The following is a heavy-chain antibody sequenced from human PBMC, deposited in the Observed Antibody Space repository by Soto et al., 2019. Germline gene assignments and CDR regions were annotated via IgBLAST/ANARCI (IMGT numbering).Heavy chain of an antibody. D-gene: IGHD3-10*01. Sequence: WGSLTLSCAASGVTFSSCFTHWGRHGPRKGREWVAVISYDGSNKYYADYVQGRFTISRDTSKNTLYLQMHSLSAEATAVYYCAKVPSPDPGFYYYYGMDVWGQGTTVTVSS. CDR3: AKVPSPDPGFYYYYGMDV. J-gene: IGHJ6*02. V-gene: IGHV3-30*18. CDR2: ISYDGSNK. CDR1: GVTFSSCF.